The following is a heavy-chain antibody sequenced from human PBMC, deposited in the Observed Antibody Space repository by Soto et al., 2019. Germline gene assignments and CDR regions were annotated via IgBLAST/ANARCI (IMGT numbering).Heavy chain of an antibody. Sequence: GRSLRLSCAASGFTFSSYGMHWVRQAPGKGLEWVAVIWYDGSNKYYADSVKGRFTISRDNSKNTLYLQMNSLRAEDTAVYYCARDSFPMNYFDYWGQGTLVTVSS. CDR3: ARDSFPMNYFDY. J-gene: IGHJ4*02. CDR1: GFTFSSYG. CDR2: IWYDGSNK. V-gene: IGHV3-33*01. D-gene: IGHD3-16*01.